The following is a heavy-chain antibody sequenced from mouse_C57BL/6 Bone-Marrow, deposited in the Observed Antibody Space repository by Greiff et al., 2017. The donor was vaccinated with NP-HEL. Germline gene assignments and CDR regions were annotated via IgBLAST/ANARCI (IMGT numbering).Heavy chain of an antibody. V-gene: IGHV5-6*01. J-gene: IGHJ2*01. CDR3: ARRPGYYFDY. CDR1: GFTFTSYG. Sequence: VQLKESGGDLVKPGGSLKLSCAASGFTFTSYGMSWVRQTPDKRLEWVATISSGGSYTYYPDSVKGRFTITRDNAKNTLYLQMSSLKSEDTAMYYCARRPGYYFDYWGQGTTLTVSS. CDR2: ISSGGSYT.